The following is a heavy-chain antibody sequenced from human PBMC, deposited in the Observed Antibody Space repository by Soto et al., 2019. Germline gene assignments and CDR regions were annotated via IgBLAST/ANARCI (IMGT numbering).Heavy chain of an antibody. J-gene: IGHJ5*02. V-gene: IGHV4-59*01. CDR1: GDSISGYF. CDR2: IYHSGGT. D-gene: IGHD1-1*01. CDR3: ARGGGRYFSTTFCPVWFDP. Sequence: PSETLSLTCSVSGDSISGYFWTWIRQPPGKGLEWIGYIYHSGGTNYNPSLRSRVNISLHTSKNQFSLQLSSVTAADTAMYYCARGGGRYFSTTFCPVWFDPWGQGTLITVSS.